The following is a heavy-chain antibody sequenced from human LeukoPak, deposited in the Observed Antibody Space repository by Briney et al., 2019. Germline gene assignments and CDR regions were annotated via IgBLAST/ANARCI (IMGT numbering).Heavy chain of an antibody. J-gene: IGHJ4*02. CDR2: IIPIFGTA. CDR3: ASVDRPLRLRF. CDR1: GGTFSSYA. D-gene: IGHD3-16*01. V-gene: IGHV1-69*13. Sequence: SVKVSCKASGGTFSSYAISWVRQAPGQGLEWMGGIIPIFGTANYAQKFQGRVTITADESTSTAYMELSRLRSDDTAVYYCASVDRPLRLRFWGQGTLVTVSS.